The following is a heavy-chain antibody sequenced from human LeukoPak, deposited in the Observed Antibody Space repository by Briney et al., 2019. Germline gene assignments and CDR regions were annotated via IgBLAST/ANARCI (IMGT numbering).Heavy chain of an antibody. CDR1: GFTFSSYW. J-gene: IGHJ4*02. V-gene: IGHV3-74*01. CDR2: INSDGSST. D-gene: IGHD3-10*01. CDR3: ARTGSGSYYYFDY. Sequence: GGSLRLSCAASGFTFSSYWMHWVRQAPGKGLVWVSRINSDGSSTSYADSVKGRFTISRDNAKNSLYLQMNSLRAEDTALYYCARTGSGSYYYFDYWGQGTLVTVSS.